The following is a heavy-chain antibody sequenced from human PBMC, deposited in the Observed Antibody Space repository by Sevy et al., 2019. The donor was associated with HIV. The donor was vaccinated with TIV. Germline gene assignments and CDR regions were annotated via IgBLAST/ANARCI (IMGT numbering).Heavy chain of an antibody. V-gene: IGHV1-24*01. CDR2: FDPEDGET. CDR3: AITKDYYDNSGSPFDY. Sequence: ASVKVSCKVSGYTLTKLAMHWVRQAPGKGLEWMGTFDPEDGETIYAQKFQGRVTMTEDTSIDTAYMELSGLRSEDTAVFYCAITKDYYDNSGSPFDYWGQGTLVTVSS. D-gene: IGHD3-22*01. CDR1: GYTLTKLA. J-gene: IGHJ4*02.